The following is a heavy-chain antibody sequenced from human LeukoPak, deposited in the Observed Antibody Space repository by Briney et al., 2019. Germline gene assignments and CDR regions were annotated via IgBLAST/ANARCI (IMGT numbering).Heavy chain of an antibody. Sequence: GASVKVSCKASGGTFSSYAISWVRQAPGQGLEWMGGIIPIFGTANYAQKFQGRVTITTDESTSTAYMELSSLRPEDTAVYYCARPPTPYCSGGSCYVSLDYWGQGTLVTVSS. J-gene: IGHJ4*02. CDR3: ARPPTPYCSGGSCYVSLDY. CDR2: IIPIFGTA. CDR1: GGTFSSYA. V-gene: IGHV1-69*05. D-gene: IGHD2-15*01.